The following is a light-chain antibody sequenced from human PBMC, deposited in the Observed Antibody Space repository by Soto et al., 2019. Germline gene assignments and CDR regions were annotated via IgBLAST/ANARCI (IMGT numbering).Light chain of an antibody. J-gene: IGLJ3*02. Sequence: QSVLTQPPSASGTPGQRVTIFCSGSSSNIGSKPVNWYQHLPGTAPKLLIFTNDRRPSGVPDRFSGSKSGTSASLAITGLQSEDEADYYCATWDDSLRGPVFGGGTKLTVL. CDR1: SSNIGSKP. V-gene: IGLV1-44*01. CDR3: ATWDDSLRGPV. CDR2: TND.